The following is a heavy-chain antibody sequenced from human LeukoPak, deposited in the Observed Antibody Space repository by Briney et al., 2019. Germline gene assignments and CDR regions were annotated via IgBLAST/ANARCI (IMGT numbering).Heavy chain of an antibody. D-gene: IGHD6-19*01. CDR3: VKRIVVADKFDY. J-gene: IGHJ4*02. V-gene: IGHV3-30*02. CDR2: IRYDGGNK. CDR1: GFTFSTFG. Sequence: GGSLRLSCVASGFTFSTFGMHWVRQAPGKGLEWVAFIRYDGGNKYYADSVKGRFTISRDNSKNTLYLQMDSLRVEDTAVYYCVKRIVVADKFDYWGQGSLATVSS.